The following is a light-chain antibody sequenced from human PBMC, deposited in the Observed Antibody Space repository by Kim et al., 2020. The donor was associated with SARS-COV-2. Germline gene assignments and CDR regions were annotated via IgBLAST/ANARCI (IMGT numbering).Light chain of an antibody. CDR1: SSDVGGYNY. CDR2: AVS. Sequence: QSALTQPASVSGSPGQSITISCTGTSSDVGGYNYVSWYQQHSGKVPKLMIYAVSNRPSGVSNRFSGSKSGNTASLTVSGLQAEDEADYYCTSYTSSSTWVFGGGTQLTVL. CDR3: TSYTSSSTWV. V-gene: IGLV2-14*03. J-gene: IGLJ3*02.